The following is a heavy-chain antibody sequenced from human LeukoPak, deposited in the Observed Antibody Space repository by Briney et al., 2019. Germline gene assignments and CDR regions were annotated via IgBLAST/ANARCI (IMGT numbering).Heavy chain of an antibody. J-gene: IGHJ6*02. CDR1: GYTFTNYY. CDR3: AADMIFHGMDV. D-gene: IGHD3/OR15-3a*01. Sequence: GASVKVSCKASGYTFTNYYIHWVRQAPGQGLEWMGIINPTGGSASYAQKFQGRVTMTRDTSISTAYMELSRLRSDDTAVYYCAADMIFHGMDVWGQGTTVTVSS. CDR2: INPTGGSA. V-gene: IGHV1-46*01.